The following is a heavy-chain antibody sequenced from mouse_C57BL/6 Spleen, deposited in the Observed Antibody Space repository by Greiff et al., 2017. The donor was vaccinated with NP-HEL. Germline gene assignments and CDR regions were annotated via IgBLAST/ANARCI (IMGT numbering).Heavy chain of an antibody. J-gene: IGHJ3*01. D-gene: IGHD1-1*01. CDR1: GYPFTSYW. CDR3: ARGGLLTWFAY. Sequence: QVQLQQPGTELVKPGASVKLSCKASGYPFTSYWMHWVKQRPGQGLDWIGNINPSNGGPTYIEKFKSKATLTVDKSSSTAYMQLSSLTSEDSAVYYCARGGLLTWFAYWGQGTLVTVSA. CDR2: INPSNGGP. V-gene: IGHV1-53*01.